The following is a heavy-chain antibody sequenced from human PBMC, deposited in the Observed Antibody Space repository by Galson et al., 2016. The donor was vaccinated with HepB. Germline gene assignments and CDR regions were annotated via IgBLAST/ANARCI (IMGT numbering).Heavy chain of an antibody. CDR1: GFTFEDHA. J-gene: IGHJ3*02. Sequence: SLRLSCAASGFTFEDHAMHWVRQAPGKGLEWVAGINWKSDSVGYADSVKGRFSVSRDNAKNSLYVQMNNLRAGDTALYYCAKGGYYGSRNAFDIWGQGTMVIVSS. CDR2: INWKSDSV. D-gene: IGHD3-10*01. V-gene: IGHV3-9*01. CDR3: AKGGYYGSRNAFDI.